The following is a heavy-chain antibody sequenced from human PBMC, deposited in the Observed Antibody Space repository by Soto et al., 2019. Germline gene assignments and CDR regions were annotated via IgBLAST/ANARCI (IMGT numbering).Heavy chain of an antibody. CDR2: IIPIFGTA. Sequence: QVQLVQSGAEVKKPGSSVKVSCKASGGTFSSYAISWVRQAPGQGLEWMGGIIPIFGTANYAQKFQGRVTITADESTSTAYVELSSLRSEDTAVYYCARGETTVVTLARDPIYGMDVWGQGTTVTVSS. CDR1: GGTFSSYA. CDR3: ARGETTVVTLARDPIYGMDV. J-gene: IGHJ6*02. D-gene: IGHD4-17*01. V-gene: IGHV1-69*01.